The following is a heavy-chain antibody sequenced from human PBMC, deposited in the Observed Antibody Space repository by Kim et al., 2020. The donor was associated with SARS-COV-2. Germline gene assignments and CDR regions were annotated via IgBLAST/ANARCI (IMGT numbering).Heavy chain of an antibody. CDR1: GLTFSNYG. J-gene: IGHJ4*02. CDR3: AKGAMVWGADYDY. D-gene: IGHD3-10*01. CDR2: ISYDGSNK. V-gene: IGHV3-30*18. Sequence: GGSLRLSCAASGLTFSNYGMHWVRQAPGKGLEWVAVISYDGSNKYYGDSVKGRFTISRDNSKNTLYLQMNSLRAEDTAVYYCAKGAMVWGADYDYWGQGTLVTVSS.